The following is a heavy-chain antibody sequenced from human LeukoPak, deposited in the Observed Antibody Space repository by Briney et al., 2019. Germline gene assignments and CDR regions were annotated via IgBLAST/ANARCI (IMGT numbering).Heavy chain of an antibody. CDR2: ISSSSSYI. CDR3: ARVRTFGIFGVPTGLNDY. J-gene: IGHJ4*02. V-gene: IGHV3-21*01. D-gene: IGHD3-3*01. Sequence: GGSLRLSCAASGFTFSSYSMNWVRQAPGKGLEWVSSISSSSSYIYYADSVKGRFTISRDNAKNSLYLQMNSLRAEDTAVYYCARVRTFGIFGVPTGLNDYWGQGTLVTVSS. CDR1: GFTFSSYS.